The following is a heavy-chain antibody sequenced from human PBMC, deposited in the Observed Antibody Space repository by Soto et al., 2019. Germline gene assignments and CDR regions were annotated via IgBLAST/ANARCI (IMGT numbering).Heavy chain of an antibody. CDR2: IYWDDDK. CDR1: GFSLSTSGVG. J-gene: IGHJ4*02. D-gene: IGHD5-18*01. V-gene: IGHV2-5*02. Sequence: QITLKESGPTLVKPTQTLTLTCTFSGFSLSTSGVGVGWIRQPPGKALEWLALIYWDDDKRYSPSLKSRLTIPKDTSNNQVGLTTTTLGPVDTATYYRAHSRGYSHRYSEYFGYCGEGTLDTVCS. CDR3: AHSRGYSHRYSEYFGY.